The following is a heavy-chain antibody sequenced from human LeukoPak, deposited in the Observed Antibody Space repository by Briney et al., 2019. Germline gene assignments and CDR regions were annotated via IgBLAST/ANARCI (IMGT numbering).Heavy chain of an antibody. CDR3: ARGAEYYAIWRGYAGYSDY. V-gene: IGHV4-38-2*02. D-gene: IGHD3-3*01. CDR2: IYHRGST. J-gene: IGHJ4*02. Sequence: SETLSLTCTVSGYSISNGYYWGWIRQPPGKGLEWVGSIYHRGSTYYNPSLRSRVTISLDRSKKKFSLKLTSVTAADTAVYFCARGAEYYAIWRGYAGYSDYWGQGISVAVSS. CDR1: GYSISNGYY.